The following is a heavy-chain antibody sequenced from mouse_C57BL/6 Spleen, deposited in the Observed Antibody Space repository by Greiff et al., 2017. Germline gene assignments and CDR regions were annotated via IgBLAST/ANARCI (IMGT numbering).Heavy chain of an antibody. V-gene: IGHV1-82*01. J-gene: IGHJ2*01. CDR2: IYPGDGDT. CDR1: GYAFSSSW. Sequence: QVQLQQSGPELVKPGASVKISCKASGYAFSSSWMNWVKQRPGKGLEWIGRIYPGDGDTNYNGKFKGKATLTADKSSSTAYMQLSSLTSEDSAVYFCARDHPAYYFDYWGQGTTLTVSS. CDR3: ARDHPAYYFDY.